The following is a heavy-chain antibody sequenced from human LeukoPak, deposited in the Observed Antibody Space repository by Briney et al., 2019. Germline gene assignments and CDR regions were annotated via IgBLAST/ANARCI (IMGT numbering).Heavy chain of an antibody. D-gene: IGHD7-27*01. V-gene: IGHV3-23*01. J-gene: IGHJ4*02. CDR2: ITTGDGNT. CDR3: AKDGGLWVSAHWGDS. CDR1: GFTFSSYT. Sequence: PGGSLRLSCTASGFTFSSYTMTWVRQAPGKGLKWVSTITTGDGNTYYADSVKGRFTFSRDDSKNTLYLQMNSLRAEDTAVYYCAKDGGLWVSAHWGDSWGRGTLVTVSS.